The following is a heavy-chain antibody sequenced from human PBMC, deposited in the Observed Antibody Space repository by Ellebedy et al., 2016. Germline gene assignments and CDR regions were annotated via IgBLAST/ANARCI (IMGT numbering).Heavy chain of an antibody. CDR2: INPNSGGT. D-gene: IGHD3-22*01. CDR1: GYTFTGYY. V-gene: IGHV1-2*02. J-gene: IGHJ3*02. Sequence: ASVKVSXXASGYTFTGYYMHWVRQAPGQGLEWMGWINPNSGGTNYAQKFQGRVTMTRNTSISTAYMELSSLRSEDTAVYYCARLTSSGYYRYDAFDIWGQGTMVTVSS. CDR3: ARLTSSGYYRYDAFDI.